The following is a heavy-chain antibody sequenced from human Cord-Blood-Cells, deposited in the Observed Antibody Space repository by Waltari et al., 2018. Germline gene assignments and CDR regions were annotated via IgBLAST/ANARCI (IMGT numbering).Heavy chain of an antibody. Sequence: QVQLPEAGPGLVKPSETLSLTCTVPGGSISSYYWSWIRQPAGQGLEWIGRIYTSGSTNDNPSLKSRVTMSVDTSKNQFSLKLSSVTAADTAVYYCARDPTWSDAFDIWGQGTMVTVSS. CDR2: IYTSGST. V-gene: IGHV4-4*07. J-gene: IGHJ3*02. CDR3: ARDPTWSDAFDI. D-gene: IGHD2-8*02. CDR1: GGSISSYY.